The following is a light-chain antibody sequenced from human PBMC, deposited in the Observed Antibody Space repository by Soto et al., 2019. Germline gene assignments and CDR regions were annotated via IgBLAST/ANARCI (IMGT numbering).Light chain of an antibody. CDR2: KAS. Sequence: DIQMTQSPSTLSGSVGDRVTITCRASQTISSWLAWYQQKPGKAPKLLIYKASTLKSGVPSRFSGSASGTEFTLTISSLQPEDFATYFCQQANSFPITFGQGTRLEIK. J-gene: IGKJ5*01. V-gene: IGKV1-5*03. CDR1: QTISSW. CDR3: QQANSFPIT.